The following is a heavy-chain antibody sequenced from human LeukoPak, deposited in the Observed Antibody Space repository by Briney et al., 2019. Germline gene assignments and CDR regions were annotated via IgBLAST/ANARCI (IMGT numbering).Heavy chain of an antibody. Sequence: GGSLRLSCAASGFTFSSYAMHWVRQAPGKGLEWVAVISYDGSNKYYADSVKGRFTISRDNSKNTLYLQMNSLRAEDTAVYYCARGSSWYAIDYWGQGTLVTVSS. J-gene: IGHJ4*02. D-gene: IGHD6-13*01. CDR1: GFTFSSYA. CDR2: ISYDGSNK. V-gene: IGHV3-30-3*01. CDR3: ARGSSWYAIDY.